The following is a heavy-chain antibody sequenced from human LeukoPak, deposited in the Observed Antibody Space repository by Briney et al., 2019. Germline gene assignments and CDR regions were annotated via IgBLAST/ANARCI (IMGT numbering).Heavy chain of an antibody. J-gene: IGHJ2*01. Sequence: GGSLRLSCAASGFTFSDYYMSRIRQAPGKGLEWVSYISSSGSTIYYADSVKGRFTISRDNAKNSLYLQMDSLRAEDTAVYYCARDSAPYLYWYFDLWGRGTLVTVSS. CDR3: ARDSAPYLYWYFDL. CDR1: GFTFSDYY. CDR2: ISSSGSTI. V-gene: IGHV3-11*04.